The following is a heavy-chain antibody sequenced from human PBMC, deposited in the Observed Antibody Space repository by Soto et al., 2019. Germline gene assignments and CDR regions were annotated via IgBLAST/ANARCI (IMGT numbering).Heavy chain of an antibody. CDR2: IKTKIEGETT. D-gene: IGHD2-15*01. Sequence: QLVESGGGLVRPGGSLRLSCSASGFSISSAWMNWVRQAPGKGLEWVGRIKTKIEGETTHYAAPVNGRFTVSRDDSKNMLYLQMNSLKADDSAFYYWTTGSVEGVWGQGTTVTVSS. CDR3: TTGSVEGV. V-gene: IGHV3-15*07. J-gene: IGHJ6*02. CDR1: GFSISSAW.